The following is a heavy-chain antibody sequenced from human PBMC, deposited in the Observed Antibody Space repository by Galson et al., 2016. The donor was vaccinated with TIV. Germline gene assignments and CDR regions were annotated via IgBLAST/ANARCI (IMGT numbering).Heavy chain of an antibody. CDR1: GLSVSINY. Sequence: SLRLSCAASGLSVSINYMTWVRQAPGKGLEWASLISDGGNTYYPDSVKGRFTISRDNSKNTLYLQMSSLRVEDTAVYYCARDRVVDATYYYYYYGMDVWGQGTAVTVSS. D-gene: IGHD2-15*01. CDR2: ISDGGNT. V-gene: IGHV3-66*02. CDR3: ARDRVVDATYYYYYYGMDV. J-gene: IGHJ6*02.